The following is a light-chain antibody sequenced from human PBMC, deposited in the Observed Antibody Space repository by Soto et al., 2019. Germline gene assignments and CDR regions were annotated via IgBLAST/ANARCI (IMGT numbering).Light chain of an antibody. V-gene: IGKV1-27*01. CDR2: AAS. J-gene: IGKJ4*01. Sequence: DIQMTQSPSSLSASVGDRVTITCRASQGISTYLAWYHQKPGKVPKLLIYAASTLQSGVPSRFSGRGSGADFTLTISSLQPEDVASYSCQKYNSAPLTFGGGTKVEIK. CDR3: QKYNSAPLT. CDR1: QGISTY.